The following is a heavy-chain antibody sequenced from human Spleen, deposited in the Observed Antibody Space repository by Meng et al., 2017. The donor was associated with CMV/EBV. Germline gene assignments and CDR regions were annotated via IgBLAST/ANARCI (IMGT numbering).Heavy chain of an antibody. CDR1: GFTFSSSW. Sequence: GGSLRLSCEASGFTFSSSWMHWVRQAPGKGLEWVANINQDENQKNYVDSVKGRFTISRDKAKNSLFLQMNRLGAEDTAVYYCARVAAAGRGMDVWGQGTTVTVSS. J-gene: IGHJ6*02. CDR3: ARVAAAGRGMDV. V-gene: IGHV3-7*04. CDR2: INQDENQK. D-gene: IGHD6-13*01.